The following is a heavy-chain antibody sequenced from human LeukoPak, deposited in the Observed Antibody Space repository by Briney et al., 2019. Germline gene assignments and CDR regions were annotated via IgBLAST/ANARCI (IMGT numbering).Heavy chain of an antibody. CDR3: ACRTAMVFDY. V-gene: IGHV4-39*01. J-gene: IGHJ4*02. D-gene: IGHD5-18*01. Sequence: KASETLSLTCTVSGGPISSSSYYWGWIRQPPGKGLEWIGSIYYSGSTYYNPSLKSRVTISVDTSKNQFSLKLSSVTAADTAVYYCACRTAMVFDYWGQGTLVTVSS. CDR2: IYYSGST. CDR1: GGPISSSSYY.